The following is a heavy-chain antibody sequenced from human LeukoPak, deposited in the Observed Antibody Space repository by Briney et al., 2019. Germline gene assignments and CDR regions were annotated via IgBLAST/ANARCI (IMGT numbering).Heavy chain of an antibody. CDR3: ARDEDKRLPINYFDP. CDR1: GFSFSTYN. Sequence: PGGSLRLSCAASGFSFSTYNMNWVRRAPGKGLEWISFINSRSTTIYYADSVKGRFTISRDNARNSLDLQMNSLRVEDTAVYYCARDEDKRLPINYFDPWGQGTLVTVSS. J-gene: IGHJ5*02. CDR2: INSRSTTI. V-gene: IGHV3-48*04. D-gene: IGHD2-15*01.